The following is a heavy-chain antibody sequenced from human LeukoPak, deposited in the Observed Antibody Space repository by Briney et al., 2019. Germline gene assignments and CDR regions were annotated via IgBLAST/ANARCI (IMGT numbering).Heavy chain of an antibody. Sequence: PGRSLRLSCAASGFTFSSYGMHWVRQAPGKGLEWVAVISYDGSNKYYADSVKGRFTISRDSSKNTLYLQMNSLRAEDTAVYYCAKQLLGYSSSWYDYWGQGTLVTVSS. D-gene: IGHD6-13*01. CDR3: AKQLLGYSSSWYDY. CDR2: ISYDGSNK. CDR1: GFTFSSYG. J-gene: IGHJ4*02. V-gene: IGHV3-30*18.